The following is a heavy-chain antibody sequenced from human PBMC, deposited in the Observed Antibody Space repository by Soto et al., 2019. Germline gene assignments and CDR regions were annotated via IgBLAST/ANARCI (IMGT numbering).Heavy chain of an antibody. Sequence: EVQLVESGGGLVQPGRSLRLSCAASGFTFDDYAMHWVRQAPGKGLEWVSGISWNSGSIGYADSVKGRFTISRDNAKNSLYLKMNSLRAEDTALYYCAKADSLNYFVYWGQGTLVTVS. CDR1: GFTFDDYA. J-gene: IGHJ4*02. CDR2: ISWNSGSI. CDR3: AKADSLNYFVY. V-gene: IGHV3-9*01.